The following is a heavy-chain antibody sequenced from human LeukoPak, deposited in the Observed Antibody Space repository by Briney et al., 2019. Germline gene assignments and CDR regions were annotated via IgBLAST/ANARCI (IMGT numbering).Heavy chain of an antibody. D-gene: IGHD6-25*01. Sequence: ASVKVSFKASGYTFTGYYMHWVRQAPGQGLEWMGWINPNSGGTNYAQKFQGRVTMTRDTSISTAYMELSRLRSDDTAVYYCARDLGSDVRSNWFDPWGQGTLVTVSS. CDR1: GYTFTGYY. J-gene: IGHJ5*02. V-gene: IGHV1-2*02. CDR3: ARDLGSDVRSNWFDP. CDR2: INPNSGGT.